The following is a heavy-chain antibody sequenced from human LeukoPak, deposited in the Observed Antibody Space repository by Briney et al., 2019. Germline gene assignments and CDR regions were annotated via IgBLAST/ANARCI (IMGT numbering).Heavy chain of an antibody. J-gene: IGHJ4*02. CDR1: GFTFSSYS. CDR3: ANHLACGSTSCPPFDY. V-gene: IGHV3-21*01. D-gene: IGHD2-2*01. CDR2: ISNSGSYI. Sequence: GGSLRLSCAASGFTFSSYSMNWVRQAPGKGLEWVSSISNSGSYIYYADSVKGRFTISSDNAKNSLYLQMNSLRAEDTAVYYCANHLACGSTSCPPFDYWGQGTLVTVSS.